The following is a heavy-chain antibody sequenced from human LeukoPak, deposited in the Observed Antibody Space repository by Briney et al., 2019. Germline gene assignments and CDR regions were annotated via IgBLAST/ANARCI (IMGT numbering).Heavy chain of an antibody. CDR3: ARASNSGYYYFDY. CDR2: IHHSGDT. J-gene: IGHJ4*02. V-gene: IGHV4-38-2*01. Sequence: TPSETLSLTCAVSGYSISTSCYWGWIRQPPGKGLEWIGTIHHSGDTYYNPSLKSRVTTSLDTSKNQFSLHLSSVTAADTALYYCARASNSGYYYFDYWGQGTLVTVSS. D-gene: IGHD3-22*01. CDR1: GYSISTSCY.